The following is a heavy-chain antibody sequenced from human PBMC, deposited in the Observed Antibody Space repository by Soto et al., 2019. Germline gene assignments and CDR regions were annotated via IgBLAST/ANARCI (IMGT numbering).Heavy chain of an antibody. J-gene: IGHJ6*02. CDR2: IYYSGST. D-gene: IGHD3-10*01. CDR3: ARQELGQGMDV. CDR1: GGSISSSSYY. V-gene: IGHV4-39*01. Sequence: SETLSLTCTVSGGSISSSSYYWGWIRQPPGKGLEWIGSIYYSGSTYYNPSLKSRVTISVDTSKNQFSLKLSSVTAADTAVYYCARQELGQGMDVWGQGTTVTVSS.